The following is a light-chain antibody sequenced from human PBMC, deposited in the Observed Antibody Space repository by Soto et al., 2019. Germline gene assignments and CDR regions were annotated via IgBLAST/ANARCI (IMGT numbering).Light chain of an antibody. V-gene: IGKV1-39*01. J-gene: IGKJ1*01. CDR1: QTISNY. CDR3: QQSYSAPQT. CDR2: LAS. Sequence: DIQMTQSPSSLSASVGDRVTITCRASQTISNYLHWYQQSPGKAPNLLIYLASNFQSGVPSRFSGSRSVTDFTLTISSLQPEDFATYYCQQSYSAPQTFGQGTKVEIK.